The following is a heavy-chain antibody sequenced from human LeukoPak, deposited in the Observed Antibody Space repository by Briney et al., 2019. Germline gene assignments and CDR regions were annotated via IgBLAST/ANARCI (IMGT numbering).Heavy chain of an antibody. D-gene: IGHD2-2*02. CDR1: GYTFTSYG. Sequence: GASVKVSCKASGYTFTSYGISWVRQAPGQGLEWMGWISAYNSNTNYAQKLQGRVTMTTDTSTGTAYMELRSLRSDDTAVYYCARGAIVVVPAAIHGAFDIWGQGTMVTVSS. CDR3: ARGAIVVVPAAIHGAFDI. J-gene: IGHJ3*02. CDR2: ISAYNSNT. V-gene: IGHV1-18*01.